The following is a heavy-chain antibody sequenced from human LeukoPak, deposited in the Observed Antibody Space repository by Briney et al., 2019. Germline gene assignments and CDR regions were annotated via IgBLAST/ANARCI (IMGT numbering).Heavy chain of an antibody. CDR2: IIWNGGST. CDR3: ARGRYNSGWYSIDH. V-gene: IGHV3-20*04. CDR1: GFTFDDYD. D-gene: IGHD6-19*01. J-gene: IGHJ4*02. Sequence: GGSLRLSCAASGFTFDDYDMSWVRHAPGKGLEWVSGIIWNGGSTAYADSVKGRFTISRDNAKNSLYLQMNTLRADDTALYYCARGRYNSGWYSIDHGGQGTLVTVSS.